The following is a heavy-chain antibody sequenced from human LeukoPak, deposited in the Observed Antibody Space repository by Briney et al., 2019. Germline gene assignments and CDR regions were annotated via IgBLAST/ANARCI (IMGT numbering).Heavy chain of an antibody. Sequence: GRSPRLSCAASGFTFDDYAMHWVRQAPGKGLEWVSGISWNSGSIGYADSVKGRFTISRDNAKNSLYLQMNSLRAEDTALYYCAKSGYYYRHHYFDHWGQGTMVTVSS. CDR2: ISWNSGSI. V-gene: IGHV3-9*01. J-gene: IGHJ4*02. D-gene: IGHD3-22*01. CDR1: GFTFDDYA. CDR3: AKSGYYYRHHYFDH.